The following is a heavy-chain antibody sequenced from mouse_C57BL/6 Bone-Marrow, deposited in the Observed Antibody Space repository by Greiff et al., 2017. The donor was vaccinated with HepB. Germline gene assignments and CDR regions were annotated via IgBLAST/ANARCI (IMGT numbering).Heavy chain of an antibody. CDR2: IGPSDSET. V-gene: IGHV1-52*01. CDR1: GYTFTSYW. J-gene: IGHJ4*01. Sequence: QVQLQQPGAELVRPGSSVKLSCKASGYTFTSYWMHWVKQRPIQGLEWIGNIGPSDSETHYNQKFKDKATLTVDKSSSTAYMQLSSLTSEDSAVYYCARSLLWLRRGDYYAMDYWGQGTSVTVSS. CDR3: ARSLLWLRRGDYYAMDY. D-gene: IGHD2-9*01.